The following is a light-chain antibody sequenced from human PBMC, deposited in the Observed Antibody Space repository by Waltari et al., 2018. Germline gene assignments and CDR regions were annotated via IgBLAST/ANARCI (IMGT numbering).Light chain of an antibody. V-gene: IGKV3-20*01. CDR1: QGFNRAS. CDR2: GAS. J-gene: IGKJ1*01. CDR3: QQFVRLPVT. Sequence: TVFTQSPGTLSLAPGERATLSCTASQGFNRASTWHQQKPGQAPRLRIYGASNRATGMPDRFSGSGCGRDFRLTVRRLEHEGFAVYYCQQFVRLPVTCGQGTKVEIK.